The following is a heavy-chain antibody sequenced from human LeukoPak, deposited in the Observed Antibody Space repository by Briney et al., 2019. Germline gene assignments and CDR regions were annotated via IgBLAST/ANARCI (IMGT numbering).Heavy chain of an antibody. D-gene: IGHD1-26*01. CDR1: GGSISSGSYY. CDR3: ARAASRGRVKWELLPFFDY. Sequence: PSETLSLTCTVSGGSISSGSYYWGWIRQPPGKGLEWIGSIYYSGSTYYNPSLKSRVTISVDTSKNQFSLKLSSVTAADTAVYYCARAASRGRVKWELLPFFDYWGQGTLVTVSS. J-gene: IGHJ4*02. CDR2: IYYSGST. V-gene: IGHV4-39*07.